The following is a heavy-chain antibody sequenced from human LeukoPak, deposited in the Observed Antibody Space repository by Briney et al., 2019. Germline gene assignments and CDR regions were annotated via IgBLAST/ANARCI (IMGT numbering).Heavy chain of an antibody. Sequence: SETLSLTCTVSGGSISSSSYYWGWIRQPPGKGLEWIGSIYYSGSTYYNPSLKSRVTISVDTSKNQFSLRLTSVTAADTAVYYCACPGVAAGTTWWYWGQGTLVTVSS. CDR2: IYYSGST. J-gene: IGHJ4*02. D-gene: IGHD1-1*01. CDR3: ACPGVAAGTTWWY. CDR1: GGSISSSSYY. V-gene: IGHV4-39*01.